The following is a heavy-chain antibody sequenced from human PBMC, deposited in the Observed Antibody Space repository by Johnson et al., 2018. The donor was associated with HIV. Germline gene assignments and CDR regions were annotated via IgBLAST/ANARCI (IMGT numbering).Heavy chain of an antibody. Sequence: ESGGGLVQPGGSLRLSCSASGFTVSSNFMSWVRQAPGKGLEWVAVISYDGSNKYYADSVKCRFTISRDKNMLYLQMNSLRAEDTALYYCAKPLGGRDTAMVAIVFDIWGQGTMLTVSS. J-gene: IGHJ3*02. CDR1: GFTVSSNF. V-gene: IGHV3-30*18. CDR3: AKPLGGRDTAMVAIVFDI. CDR2: ISYDGSNK. D-gene: IGHD5-18*01.